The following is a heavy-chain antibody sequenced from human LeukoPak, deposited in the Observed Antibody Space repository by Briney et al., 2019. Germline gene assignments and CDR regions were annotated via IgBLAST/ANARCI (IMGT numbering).Heavy chain of an antibody. J-gene: IGHJ6*02. CDR2: ISGSGGST. V-gene: IGHV3-23*01. D-gene: IGHD2-2*01. CDR1: GFTFSSYA. CDR3: AKGVEVPAATRPYYYYGMDV. Sequence: GGSLRLSCAASGFTFSSYAMSWVRQAPGKGLEWVSAISGSGGSTYYADSVKGRFTISRDNFKNTLYLQMNSLRAEDTAVYYCAKGVEVPAATRPYYYYGMDVWGQGTTVTVSS.